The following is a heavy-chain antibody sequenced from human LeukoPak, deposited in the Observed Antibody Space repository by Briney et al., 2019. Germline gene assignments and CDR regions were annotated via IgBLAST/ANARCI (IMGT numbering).Heavy chain of an antibody. Sequence: PSETLSLTCAVYGGSFSGYYWSWIRQPPGKGLEWIREINHSGSTNYNPSLKSRVTISVDTSKNQFSLKLSSVTAADTAVYYCARVGGSVGDYWGQGTLVTVSS. D-gene: IGHD3-10*01. CDR3: ARVGGSVGDY. CDR1: GGSFSGYY. V-gene: IGHV4-34*01. J-gene: IGHJ4*02. CDR2: INHSGST.